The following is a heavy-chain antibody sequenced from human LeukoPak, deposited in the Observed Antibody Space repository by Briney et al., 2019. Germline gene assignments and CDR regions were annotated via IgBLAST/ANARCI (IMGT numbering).Heavy chain of an antibody. V-gene: IGHV3-23*01. Sequence: GGSLRLSCAAPGFTFSSYAMSWVRQAPGKGLEWVSAISGSGGSTYYADSVKGRFTISRDNSKNTLYLQMNSLRAEDTAVYYCATHLSSSWYWELDCWGQGTLVTVSS. CDR2: ISGSGGST. D-gene: IGHD6-13*01. J-gene: IGHJ4*02. CDR1: GFTFSSYA. CDR3: ATHLSSSWYWELDC.